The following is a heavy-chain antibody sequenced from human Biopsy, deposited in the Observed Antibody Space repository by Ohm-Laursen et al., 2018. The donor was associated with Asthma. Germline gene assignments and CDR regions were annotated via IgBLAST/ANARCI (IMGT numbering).Heavy chain of an antibody. CDR3: ARHPYNFGGFDY. CDR1: GYPFTDYY. V-gene: IGHV1-18*04. Sequence: ASVKVSCKASGYPFTDYYAHWVRQAPGQGLEWMGWISPFTGDTHFGQKFQGRVTMTTDTSTDTAYMELRSLRSDDTAVYYCARHPYNFGGFDYWGQGSLVLVSS. CDR2: ISPFTGDT. J-gene: IGHJ4*02. D-gene: IGHD5-24*01.